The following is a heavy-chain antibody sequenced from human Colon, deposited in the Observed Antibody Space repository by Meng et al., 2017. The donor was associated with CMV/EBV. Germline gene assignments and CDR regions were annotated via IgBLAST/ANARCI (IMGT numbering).Heavy chain of an antibody. CDR2: VVSSGAT. D-gene: IGHD2-8*01. J-gene: IGHJ5*02. Sequence: CTVSGEPINNDNYWWAWIRQPPGKGLEWIGTVVSSGATYYNPSLNSRITMSIDTSKNQFFLTLTSVTAADTAIYFCGKRMYGVPFDPWGQGVLVTVSS. V-gene: IGHV4-39*07. CDR3: GKRMYGVPFDP. CDR1: GEPINNDNYW.